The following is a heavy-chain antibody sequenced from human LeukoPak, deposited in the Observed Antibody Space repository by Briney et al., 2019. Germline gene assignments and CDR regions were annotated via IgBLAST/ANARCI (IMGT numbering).Heavy chain of an antibody. CDR2: IHSSGGT. Sequence: SETLSLTCSVSDDSITKYHWGWIRQPPGKGLEWIGCIHSSGGTYYNPSLQTRVTMSLHTSAKTLSLRLNSVTAADTAVYYCARCYDFWSGAPFDPWGQGTLVTVSS. CDR1: DDSITKYH. D-gene: IGHD3-3*01. V-gene: IGHV4-59*01. CDR3: ARCYDFWSGAPFDP. J-gene: IGHJ5*02.